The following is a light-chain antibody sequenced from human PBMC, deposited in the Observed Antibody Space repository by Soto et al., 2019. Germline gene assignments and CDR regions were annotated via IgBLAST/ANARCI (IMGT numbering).Light chain of an antibody. V-gene: IGKV3-15*01. CDR1: QNIYSN. CDR2: RAS. Sequence: IVMTQSPATLSVSPGERATLSCRASQNIYSNIAWYQQRPGQAPRLLIYRASTRATGVPARLSGSGSGTEFTLNITSLQADDFTVYFCLHYQNLWPFG. CDR3: LHYQNLWP. J-gene: IGKJ1*01.